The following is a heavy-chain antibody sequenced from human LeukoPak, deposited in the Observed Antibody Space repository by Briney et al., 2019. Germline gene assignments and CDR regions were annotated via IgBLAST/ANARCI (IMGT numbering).Heavy chain of an antibody. CDR3: ARGRYYGSGSYPRYWYFDL. Sequence: SETLSLTCTVSGGSIRSNSYYWGWIRQPPGMGREWIGSIYYNGATQYNPSLKSRVTMSVDTSKNQFSLKLSSVTAADTAVDYGARGRYYGSGSYPRYWYFDLWGRGTLVTVSS. D-gene: IGHD3-10*01. CDR2: IYYNGAT. CDR1: GGSIRSNSYY. J-gene: IGHJ2*01. V-gene: IGHV4-39*01.